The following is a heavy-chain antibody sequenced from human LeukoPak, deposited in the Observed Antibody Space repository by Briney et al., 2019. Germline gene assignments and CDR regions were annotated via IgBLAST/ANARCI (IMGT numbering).Heavy chain of an antibody. CDR3: ARVPILHTAFDI. J-gene: IGHJ3*02. CDR2: IYYSGST. D-gene: IGHD3-3*01. CDR1: GGPISSGGYY. V-gene: IGHV4-31*03. Sequence: SQTLSLTCTVSGGPISSGGYYWSWIRQHPGKGLEWIGYIYYSGSTYYNPSLKSRVTISVDTSKNQFSLKLSSVTAADTAVYYCARVPILHTAFDIWGQGTMVTVSS.